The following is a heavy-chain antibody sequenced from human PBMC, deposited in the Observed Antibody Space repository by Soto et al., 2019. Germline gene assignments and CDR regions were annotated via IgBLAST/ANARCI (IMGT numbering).Heavy chain of an antibody. V-gene: IGHV1-18*04. Sequence: LVQSGADAKKPGTSVKVSCKASGYTFSTSTISWVRQAPGQGLEWLGWIKAYSGNTNYAPKLQGRVTMTTDTSTSTAYLELRSLTNDDTAMYYCASANYGDDYYWGQGTLVTVSS. CDR3: ASANYGDDYY. D-gene: IGHD4-17*01. CDR1: GYTFSTST. CDR2: IKAYSGNT. J-gene: IGHJ4*02.